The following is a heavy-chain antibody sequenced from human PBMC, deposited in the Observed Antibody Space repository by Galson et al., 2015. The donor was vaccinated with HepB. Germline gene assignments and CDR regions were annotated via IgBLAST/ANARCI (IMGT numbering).Heavy chain of an antibody. CDR3: AKVGQAFGVYYYHAMDV. Sequence: SLRLSCAASGFTFSSFGMHWVRQAPGKGLEWVAVISKDGSQDYCADSVKGRFTISRDNSWNTLYLQMNSLRPEDTAVYYCAKVGQAFGVYYYHAMDVWGQGTTVTVSS. CDR1: GFTFSSFG. CDR2: ISKDGSQD. J-gene: IGHJ6*02. V-gene: IGHV3-30*18. D-gene: IGHD3-16*01.